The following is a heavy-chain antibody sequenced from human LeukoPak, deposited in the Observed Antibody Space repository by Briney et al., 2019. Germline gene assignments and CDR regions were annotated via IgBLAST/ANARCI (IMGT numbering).Heavy chain of an antibody. CDR1: GYTFTGYY. V-gene: IGHV1-2*02. J-gene: IGHJ4*02. CDR2: INPNSGGT. D-gene: IGHD3-16*01. CDR3: ARTYYDYVWGGYGFDY. Sequence: ASVKVSCKASGYTFTGYYMHWVRQAPGQGLEWMGWINPNSGGTNYAQKFQGRVTMTRDTSISTAYMELSRLRSDDTAVYYCARTYYDYVWGGYGFDYWGQGTLVTVSS.